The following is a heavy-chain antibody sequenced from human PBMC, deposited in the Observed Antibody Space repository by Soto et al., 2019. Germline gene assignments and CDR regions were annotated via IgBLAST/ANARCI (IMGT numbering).Heavy chain of an antibody. CDR1: GGTFSSYT. D-gene: IGHD1-1*01. CDR3: ARGTPKTKDYDY. Sequence: GASVKVSCKASGGTFSSYTISWVRQAPGQGLEWMGRIIPILGIANYAQKFQGRVTITADKSTSTAYMELSSLRSEDTAVYYCARGTPKTKDYDYWGQGNLVTVSS. J-gene: IGHJ4*02. V-gene: IGHV1-69*02. CDR2: IIPILGIA.